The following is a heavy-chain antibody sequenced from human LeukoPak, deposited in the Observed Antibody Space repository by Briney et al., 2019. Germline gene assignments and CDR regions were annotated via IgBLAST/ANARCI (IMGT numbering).Heavy chain of an antibody. D-gene: IGHD3-10*01. CDR3: ARDLATMVRGALNWFDP. CDR1: GGSISSSNW. V-gene: IGHV4-4*02. J-gene: IGHJ5*02. CDR2: IYHSGST. Sequence: SGTLSLTCAVSGGSISSSNWWSWVRQPPGKGLEWIGEIYHSGSTNYNPSLKSRVTISVDKSKNQFSLKLSSVTAADTAVYYCARDLATMVRGALNWFDPWGQGTLVTVSS.